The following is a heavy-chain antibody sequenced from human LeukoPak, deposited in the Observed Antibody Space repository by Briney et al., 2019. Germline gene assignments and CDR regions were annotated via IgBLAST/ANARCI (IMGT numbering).Heavy chain of an antibody. D-gene: IGHD6-6*01. V-gene: IGHV1-69*13. CDR2: IIPIFGTA. CDR3: ARSSEYSSQTPFGAFDI. Sequence: EASVKVSCKASGGTFSSYAISWVRQAPGQGLEWMGGIIPIFGTANYAQKFQGRVTITADESTSTAYMELSSLGSEDTAVYYCARSSEYSSQTPFGAFDIWGQGTMVTVSS. J-gene: IGHJ3*02. CDR1: GGTFSSYA.